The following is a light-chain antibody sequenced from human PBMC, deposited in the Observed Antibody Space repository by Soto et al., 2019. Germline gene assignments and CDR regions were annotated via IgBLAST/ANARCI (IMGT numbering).Light chain of an antibody. J-gene: IGLJ3*02. CDR3: CSYAGSSTFV. CDR1: SSDVGSYNL. CDR2: EVS. V-gene: IGLV2-23*02. Sequence: QSALTQPASVSGSPGQSITISCTGTSSDVGSYNLVSWYQQHPGKAPKLMIYEVSKRPSGVSNRSSGSKSGNTASLTISGLQAEDEADYYCCSYAGSSTFVFGGGTKVTVL.